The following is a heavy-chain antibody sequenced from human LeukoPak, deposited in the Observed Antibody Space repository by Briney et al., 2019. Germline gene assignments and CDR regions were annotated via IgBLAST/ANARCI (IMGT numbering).Heavy chain of an antibody. CDR1: GFTVSSKY. J-gene: IGHJ4*02. CDR3: ARSDTAIVGESLDY. Sequence: GGSLRLSCAASGFTVSSKYMSWVRQAPGKALEWVSVIYSGGSTYYADSVKGRFTISRDNSKNTLYLQMNSLRAEDTAVYYCARSDTAIVGESLDYWGQGTLVTVSS. CDR2: IYSGGST. V-gene: IGHV3-53*01. D-gene: IGHD5-18*01.